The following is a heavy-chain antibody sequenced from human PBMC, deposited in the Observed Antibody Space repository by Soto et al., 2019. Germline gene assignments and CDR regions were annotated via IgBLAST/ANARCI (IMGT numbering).Heavy chain of an antibody. V-gene: IGHV3-23*01. Sequence: GGSKILSCAASGFPCSNSCVNWVRQAPGKGLEWVSSISNSGGSTFYADSVKGRFTISRDNSKNTLYLQMNGLRADDTAAYYCAKATSNFDSWGQGTLVTVSS. D-gene: IGHD2-2*01. CDR3: AKATSNFDS. J-gene: IGHJ4*02. CDR2: ISNSGGST. CDR1: GFPCSNSC.